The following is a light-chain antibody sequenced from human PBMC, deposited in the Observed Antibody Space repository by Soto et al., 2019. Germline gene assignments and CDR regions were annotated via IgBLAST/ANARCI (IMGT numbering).Light chain of an antibody. CDR2: KAS. J-gene: IGKJ1*01. V-gene: IGKV1-5*03. CDR1: QSISDW. Sequence: DIQMTQSHSTLSASVGDRVTITCRASQSISDWLAWYQQKPGKAPKLLIYKASTLKSGVPSRFSGSGSGTEFTLTISSLQPDDFATYYCQHYNSYSEAFGQGTKADI. CDR3: QHYNSYSEA.